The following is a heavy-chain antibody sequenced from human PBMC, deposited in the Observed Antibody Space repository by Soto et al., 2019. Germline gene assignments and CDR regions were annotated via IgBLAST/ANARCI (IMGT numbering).Heavy chain of an antibody. V-gene: IGHV4-39*01. D-gene: IGHD6-13*01. CDR1: GGSISSRSYY. Sequence: SETLSLTCTVSGGSISSRSYYWGWIRQSPGKGLEWIGTIYYSGSTYYNPSLKSRATISADTSKSQFSLKLKSVTAADTSVYYCARRFPYSSNWDFDYWGQGTLVTVSS. J-gene: IGHJ4*02. CDR2: IYYSGST. CDR3: ARRFPYSSNWDFDY.